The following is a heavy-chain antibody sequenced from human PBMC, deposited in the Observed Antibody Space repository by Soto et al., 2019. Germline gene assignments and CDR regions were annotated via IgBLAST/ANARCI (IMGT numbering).Heavy chain of an antibody. CDR3: ATSRSYYYDSSGYDAPFDY. Sequence: ASVNVSCKASGYTVTSYAMHWVRQAPGQRLEWMGWINAGNGNTKYSQKFQGRVTITRDTSASTAYMELSSLRSEDTAVYYCATSRSYYYDSSGYDAPFDYWGQGTLVTVSS. D-gene: IGHD3-22*01. CDR2: INAGNGNT. J-gene: IGHJ4*02. V-gene: IGHV1-3*01. CDR1: GYTVTSYA.